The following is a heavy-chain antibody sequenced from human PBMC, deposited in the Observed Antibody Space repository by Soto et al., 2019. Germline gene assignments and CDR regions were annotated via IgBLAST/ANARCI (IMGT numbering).Heavy chain of an antibody. J-gene: IGHJ6*02. CDR3: AKNGQPLYYYYGLDV. CDR2: ISGYNGDT. V-gene: IGHV1-18*01. D-gene: IGHD2-8*01. CDR1: GYTFTRYG. Sequence: ASVKVSCKASGYTFTRYGISWVRQAPGQGLEWMGWISGYNGDTNYAQKFQDRVSMTIDTSTGTAYMELRSLTSDDTAIYYCAKNGQPLYYYYGLDVWGQGTKVTVSS.